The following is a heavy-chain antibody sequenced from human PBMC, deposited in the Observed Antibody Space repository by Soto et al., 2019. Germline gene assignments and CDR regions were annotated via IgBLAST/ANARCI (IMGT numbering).Heavy chain of an antibody. Sequence: QVQLVQSGAEVKKPGASVKVSCKASGYTFSSYGISWVRQAPGQGLEWMGWISGYNGNTDYAQSLQGRVTMTTDTFTNTAYMELRSLRSYDTAVYYCARARGQWLVTTEYDCWGQGTLVTVSS. V-gene: IGHV1-18*01. CDR3: ARARGQWLVTTEYDC. CDR2: ISGYNGNT. D-gene: IGHD6-19*01. CDR1: GYTFSSYG. J-gene: IGHJ4*02.